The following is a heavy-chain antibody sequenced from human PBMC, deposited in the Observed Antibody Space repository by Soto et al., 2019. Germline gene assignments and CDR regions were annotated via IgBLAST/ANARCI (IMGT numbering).Heavy chain of an antibody. J-gene: IGHJ4*02. CDR2: IWYDGSNK. D-gene: IGHD2-15*01. CDR3: ARDYGPLYSVDVPHY. CDR1: GFTFSSYG. V-gene: IGHV3-33*01. Sequence: GGSLRLSCAASGFTFSSYGMHWVRQAPGKGLEWVAVIWYDGSNKYYADSVKGRFTISRDNSKNTLYLQMNSLRAEDTAVYYCARDYGPLYSVDVPHYWSQGTLVTVSS.